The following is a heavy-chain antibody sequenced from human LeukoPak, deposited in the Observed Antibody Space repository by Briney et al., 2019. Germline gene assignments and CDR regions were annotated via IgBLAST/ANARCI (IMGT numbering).Heavy chain of an antibody. V-gene: IGHV4-59*12. Sequence: PGGSLRISCADSGFTFSSNTMNWVRQAPGKGLEWIGYIYHNGITNYNPSLKSRVTISIDTSKNEFSLKLTSVTAADTAVYYCAREANYYGSGSYFEGTFDYWGQGSLVTVSS. CDR1: GFTFSSNT. CDR3: AREANYYGSGSYFEGTFDY. J-gene: IGHJ4*02. D-gene: IGHD3-10*01. CDR2: IYHNGIT.